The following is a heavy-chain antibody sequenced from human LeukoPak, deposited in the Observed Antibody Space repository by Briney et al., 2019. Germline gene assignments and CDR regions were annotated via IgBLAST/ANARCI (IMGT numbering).Heavy chain of an antibody. CDR2: MNPNSGNT. V-gene: IGHV1-8*01. Sequence: ASVKVSCKASGYTFTSYDINWVRQATGQGLEWMGWMNPNSGNTGYAQKFQGRVTMTRNTSISTAYMELSSLRSGDTAVYYCARGATMIVVVFDYWGQGTLVTVSS. CDR1: GYTFTSYD. CDR3: ARGATMIVVVFDY. D-gene: IGHD3-22*01. J-gene: IGHJ4*02.